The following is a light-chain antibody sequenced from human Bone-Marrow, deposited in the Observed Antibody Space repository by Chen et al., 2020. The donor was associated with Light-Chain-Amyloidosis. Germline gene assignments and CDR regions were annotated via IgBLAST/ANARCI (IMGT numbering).Light chain of an antibody. CDR2: AAS. CDR1: RGISNY. Sequence: DIQMTQSPSSLSASVGDRVTITCRASRGISNYLAWYQQKPGKVPKLLIYAASTLQSGVPSRFSGSGSGTDFTLTISSLQPEDVATYYCQKYNSAPPYTFGQGTKLEIK. J-gene: IGKJ2*01. CDR3: QKYNSAPPYT. V-gene: IGKV1-27*01.